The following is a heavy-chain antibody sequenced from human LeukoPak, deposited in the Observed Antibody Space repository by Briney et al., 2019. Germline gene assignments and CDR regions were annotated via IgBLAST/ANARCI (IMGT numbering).Heavy chain of an antibody. D-gene: IGHD6-13*01. Sequence: ASVKVSCRASGYTFTSYYMHWVRQAPGQGLEWMGIINPSGGSTSYAQKFQGRATMTRDTSTSTVYMELSSLRSEDTAVYYCARDPRIAAAGTRYGMDVWGQGTTVTVSS. J-gene: IGHJ6*02. CDR3: ARDPRIAAAGTRYGMDV. CDR2: INPSGGST. V-gene: IGHV1-46*01. CDR1: GYTFTSYY.